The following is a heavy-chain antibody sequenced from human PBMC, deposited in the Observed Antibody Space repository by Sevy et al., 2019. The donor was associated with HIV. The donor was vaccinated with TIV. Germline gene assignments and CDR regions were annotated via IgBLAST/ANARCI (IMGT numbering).Heavy chain of an antibody. V-gene: IGHV6-1*01. CDR3: ARETAGTGAFDI. D-gene: IGHD1-1*01. J-gene: IGHJ3*02. CDR2: TYSRSKWYN. Sequence: SETLSLTCAISGDSVSSNSAAWNWIRQSPSGGLEWLGRTYSRSKWYNHYAVSVKSRITISPDTSKNQFSLQLNSATPEDTAVYYCARETAGTGAFDIWGQGTMVTVSS. CDR1: GDSVSSNSAA.